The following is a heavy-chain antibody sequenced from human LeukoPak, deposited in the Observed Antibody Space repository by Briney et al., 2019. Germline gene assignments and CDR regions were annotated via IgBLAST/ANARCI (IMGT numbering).Heavy chain of an antibody. D-gene: IGHD1-14*01. CDR2: INHSGST. CDR3: ARAESGFDY. Sequence: KGLEWIGEINHSGSTNYNPSLKSRVSISVDTSKNQFSLKLSSVTAADTAVYYCARAESGFDYWGQGTLVTVSS. V-gene: IGHV4-34*01. J-gene: IGHJ4*02.